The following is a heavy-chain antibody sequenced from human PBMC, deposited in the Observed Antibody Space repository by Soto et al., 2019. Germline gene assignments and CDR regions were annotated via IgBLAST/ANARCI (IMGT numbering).Heavy chain of an antibody. Sequence: SETLSLTCTVSGGFINSYYWSWIRQSPGKGLEWIGYIYYRGTTRYNPSLKSRVTLSVDTSENQFSLKLRSVTAADTAVYYCARDFVAGSTWFDPWGQGILVTVSS. CDR2: IYYRGTT. J-gene: IGHJ5*02. D-gene: IGHD6-19*01. V-gene: IGHV4-59*01. CDR3: ARDFVAGSTWFDP. CDR1: GGFINSYY.